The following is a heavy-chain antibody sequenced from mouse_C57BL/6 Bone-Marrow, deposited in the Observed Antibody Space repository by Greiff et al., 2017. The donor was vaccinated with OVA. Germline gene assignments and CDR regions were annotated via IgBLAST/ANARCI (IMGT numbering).Heavy chain of an antibody. CDR3: ARPVPGAWFAY. Sequence: VQLQQPGAELVKPGASVKLSCKASGYTFTSYWMHWVKQRPGQGLEWIGMIHPNSGSTNYNEKFKSKATLTVDKSSSTAYMQLSSLTSEDSAVYYCARPVPGAWFAYWGQGTLVTVFA. J-gene: IGHJ3*01. CDR1: GYTFTSYW. CDR2: IHPNSGST. V-gene: IGHV1-64*01.